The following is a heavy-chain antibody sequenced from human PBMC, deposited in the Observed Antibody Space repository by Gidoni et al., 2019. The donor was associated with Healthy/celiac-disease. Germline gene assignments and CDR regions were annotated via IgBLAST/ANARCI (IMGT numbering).Heavy chain of an antibody. J-gene: IGHJ2*01. Sequence: QVQLVQSGAEVKKPGSSVTVSCKASGGTFSSYAISWVRQAPGQGLEWMGGIIPIFGTANYAQKFQGRVTITADESTSTAYMELSSLRSEDTAVYYCAREVHLHTMSTDWYFDLWGRGTLVTVSS. D-gene: IGHD3-10*02. CDR1: GGTFSSYA. CDR2: IIPIFGTA. V-gene: IGHV1-69*01. CDR3: AREVHLHTMSTDWYFDL.